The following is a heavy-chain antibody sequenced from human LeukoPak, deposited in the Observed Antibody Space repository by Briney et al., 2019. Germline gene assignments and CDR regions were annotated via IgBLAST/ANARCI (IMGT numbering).Heavy chain of an antibody. J-gene: IGHJ4*02. CDR2: IYYSGST. CDR1: GGSISPYY. D-gene: IGHD6-13*01. CDR3: ARNRAGPFDY. V-gene: IGHV4-59*01. Sequence: SETLSLTCTVSGGSISPYYWSWIRQPPGKGLEWIGYIYYSGSTNYNPSLKSRVTISVDTSKNQFSLKLSSVTAADTAVYYCARNRAGPFDYWGQGTLVTVSS.